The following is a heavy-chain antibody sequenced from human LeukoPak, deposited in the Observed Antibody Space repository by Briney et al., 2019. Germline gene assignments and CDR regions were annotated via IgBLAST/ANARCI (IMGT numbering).Heavy chain of an antibody. J-gene: IGHJ5*02. V-gene: IGHV1-18*01. D-gene: IGHD1-26*01. Sequence: ASVKVSFKASGYTFTSYGISWVRQAPGQGLEWMGWISAYNGNTNYAQKFQGRVTVTTDTSTSTAYMELRSLRSDDTAVYYCARWRWELLWFDPWGQGTLVTVSS. CDR2: ISAYNGNT. CDR3: ARWRWELLWFDP. CDR1: GYTFTSYG.